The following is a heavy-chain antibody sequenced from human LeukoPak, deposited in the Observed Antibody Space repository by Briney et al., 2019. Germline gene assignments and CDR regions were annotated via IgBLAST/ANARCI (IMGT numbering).Heavy chain of an antibody. D-gene: IGHD3-3*01. CDR2: IIPIFGTA. J-gene: IGHJ6*03. CDR1: GGTFSSYA. Sequence: GASVKVSCKASGGTFSSYAISWVRQAPGQGLEWMGGIIPIFGTANYAQKFQGRVTITADESTSTAYMELSSLRSEDTAVYYCARDTKLRSNYYYYYMDVWGKGTTVTVSS. V-gene: IGHV1-69*13. CDR3: ARDTKLRSNYYYYYMDV.